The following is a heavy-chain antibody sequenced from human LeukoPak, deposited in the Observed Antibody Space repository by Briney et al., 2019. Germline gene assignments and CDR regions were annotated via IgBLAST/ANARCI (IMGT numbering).Heavy chain of an antibody. Sequence: PGGSLRLSCAASGFTFSSYEMNWVRQAPGKGLEWVSYISRSGSIIYSADSVKGRFTISRDNAKNSLYLQMNNLRAEDTAVYYCAREEYGDHLWWGQGTLVTVSS. D-gene: IGHD4-17*01. CDR2: ISRSGSII. J-gene: IGHJ4*02. CDR1: GFTFSSYE. CDR3: AREEYGDHLW. V-gene: IGHV3-48*03.